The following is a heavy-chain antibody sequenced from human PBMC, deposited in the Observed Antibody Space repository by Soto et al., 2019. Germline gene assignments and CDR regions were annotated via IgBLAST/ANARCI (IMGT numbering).Heavy chain of an antibody. Sequence: EVQLVESGGGLVQPGGSLRLSCAASEFTFSNYWMSWVRQAPGKGLEWVANIKEDGSEKYYVDSVKGRFTISRDIAKNSLYLQMDSLRADDTAVYYCARLRKGGYCDYWGQGSLVTVSS. V-gene: IGHV3-7*03. CDR3: ARLRKGGYCDY. CDR2: IKEDGSEK. CDR1: EFTFSNYW. D-gene: IGHD1-26*01. J-gene: IGHJ4*02.